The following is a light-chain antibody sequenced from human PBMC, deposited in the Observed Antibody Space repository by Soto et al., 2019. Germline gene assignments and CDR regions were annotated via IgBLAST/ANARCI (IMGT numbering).Light chain of an antibody. CDR3: QQYGSSPLT. CDR2: GAS. J-gene: IGKJ3*01. Sequence: EIVLTQSPGTLSLSPGERATLSCRASEFIISSYLAWFQQKPGQAPRLLIYGASSWATGIPDRFSGSGSGTAFTLTISRREPEDFAVYYCQQYGSSPLTFGPGTKVDIK. V-gene: IGKV3-20*01. CDR1: EFIISSY.